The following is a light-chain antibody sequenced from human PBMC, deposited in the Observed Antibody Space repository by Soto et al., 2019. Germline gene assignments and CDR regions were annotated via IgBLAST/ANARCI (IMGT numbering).Light chain of an antibody. J-gene: IGLJ2*01. V-gene: IGLV1-44*01. CDR1: SSNIGSNT. CDR2: SNN. Sequence: QSVLTQPPSASGTPGQRVTISCSGSSSNIGSNTVNWYQQLPGTAPNLLIYSNNHRPSGVPTRFSGSESATSASLAISGLQSEDEEDYYCAAWDDSLNGVVFGGGTKVTVL. CDR3: AAWDDSLNGVV.